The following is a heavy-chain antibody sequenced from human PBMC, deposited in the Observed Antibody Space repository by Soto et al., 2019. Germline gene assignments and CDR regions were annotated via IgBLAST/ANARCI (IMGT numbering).Heavy chain of an antibody. D-gene: IGHD6-6*01. CDR2: FGGGGGST. J-gene: IGHJ4*02. Sequence: EVQLLESGGGLVQPGGSLRLSCAASGFTFSSYVMSWVRQAPGKGLEWVSGFGGGGGSTYYADSVKGRFTISRDNSKNSLYLKMNSLRAEDTAGYSCANGKGRGTSNWGQGTLVTVSS. CDR1: GFTFSSYV. V-gene: IGHV3-23*01. CDR3: ANGKGRGTSN.